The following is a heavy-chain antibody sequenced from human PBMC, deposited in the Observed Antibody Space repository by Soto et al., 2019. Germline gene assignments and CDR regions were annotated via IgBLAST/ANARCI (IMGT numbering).Heavy chain of an antibody. J-gene: IGHJ6*02. CDR2: TYYRSKWNN. D-gene: IGHD3-16*01. V-gene: IGHV6-1*01. Sequence: SQTLSLTCAISGDSVSSDSAAWSWIRQSPSRGLEWLGRTYYRSKWNNDYAVSVRSRVTINPDTSKNQFSLQLYSLTPEDTAVYYCAAISSFRGMDVWGQGTPVTVTS. CDR1: GDSVSSDSAA. CDR3: AAISSFRGMDV.